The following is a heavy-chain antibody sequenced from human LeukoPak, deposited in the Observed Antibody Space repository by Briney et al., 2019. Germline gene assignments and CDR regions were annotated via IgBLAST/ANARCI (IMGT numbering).Heavy chain of an antibody. J-gene: IGHJ4*02. V-gene: IGHV3-7*01. D-gene: IGHD2-15*01. CDR2: IKQDGSEK. CDR3: ARDYRGYRAPYYFDY. Sequence: EGSLRLSCAASGFTFSSYWRSWVRQAPGKGLEWMANIKQDGSEKYYVDSVKGRFTISRDNAKNSLYLQMNSLRAEDTAVYYCARDYRGYRAPYYFDYWGQGTLVTVSS. CDR1: GFTFSSYW.